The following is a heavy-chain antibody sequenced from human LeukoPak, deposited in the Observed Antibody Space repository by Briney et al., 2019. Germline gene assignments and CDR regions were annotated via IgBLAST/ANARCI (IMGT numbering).Heavy chain of an antibody. D-gene: IGHD5-18*01. CDR1: GYSFTSHW. CDR2: IYPGDSDT. CDR3: ARPILSGYSYGDWYYFDY. V-gene: IGHV5-51*01. Sequence: GESLKISCKGSGYSFTSHWIGWVRQVPGKGLEWMGIIYPGDSDTRYSPSFQGQVTISADKSISTAYLQWSSLKASDTAMYYCARPILSGYSYGDWYYFDYWGQGTLVTVSS. J-gene: IGHJ4*02.